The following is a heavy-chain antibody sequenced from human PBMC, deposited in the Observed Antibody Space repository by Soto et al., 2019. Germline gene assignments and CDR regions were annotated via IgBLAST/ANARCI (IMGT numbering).Heavy chain of an antibody. CDR3: ASLSYDSSGYHYYGMDV. CDR1: GFTFSIYG. CDR2: IWYDGSNK. V-gene: IGHV3-33*01. D-gene: IGHD3-22*01. J-gene: IGHJ6*02. Sequence: PGGSLRLSCAASGFTFSIYGMHWVRHAPGKGLEWVAVIWYDGSNKYYADSVKGRFTISRDNSKNTLYLQMNSLRAEDTAVYYCASLSYDSSGYHYYGMDVWGQGTTVTVSS.